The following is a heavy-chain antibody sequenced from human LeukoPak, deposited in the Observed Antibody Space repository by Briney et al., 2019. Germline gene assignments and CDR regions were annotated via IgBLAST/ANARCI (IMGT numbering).Heavy chain of an antibody. V-gene: IGHV3-30*18. J-gene: IGHJ4*02. CDR1: GFTFSSYG. Sequence: PGGSLRLSCAASGFTFSSYGMHWVRQAPGKGLEWVAVISYDGSNKYYADSVKGRFTISRDNSKNTLYLQMNSLRAEDTAVYYCAKGSPGDYVWGSYRFPDYWGQGTLVTVSS. CDR2: ISYDGSNK. CDR3: AKGSPGDYVWGSYRFPDY. D-gene: IGHD3-16*02.